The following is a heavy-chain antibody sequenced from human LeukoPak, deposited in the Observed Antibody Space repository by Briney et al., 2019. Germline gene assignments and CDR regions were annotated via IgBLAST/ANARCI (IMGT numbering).Heavy chain of an antibody. CDR3: ARDGVTARPSHLFDP. V-gene: IGHV1-2*02. J-gene: IGHJ5*02. D-gene: IGHD6-6*01. CDR2: INPNSGGT. Sequence: ASVKVSCKASGYTFTGYCMHWVRQAPGQGLEWMGWINPNSGGTNYAQKFQGRVTMTRDTSISTAYMELSRLRSDDTAVYYCARDGVTARPSHLFDPWGQGTLVTVSS. CDR1: GYTFTGYC.